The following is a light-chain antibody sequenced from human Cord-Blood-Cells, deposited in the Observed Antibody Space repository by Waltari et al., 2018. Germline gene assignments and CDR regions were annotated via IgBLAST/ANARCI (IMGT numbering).Light chain of an antibody. CDR2: GNG. J-gene: IGLJ1*01. V-gene: IGLV1-40*01. Sequence: QSVLTQPPSVSGAPGQRVTISCTGSSSNIGAGYDVHWYQQLPGTAPKLLIYGNGSRPSGVPDRFSGSKSGTAASLAITGLQAEDEADYYCQSYDSSLSGYYVFGTGTKVTVL. CDR3: QSYDSSLSGYYV. CDR1: SSNIGAGYD.